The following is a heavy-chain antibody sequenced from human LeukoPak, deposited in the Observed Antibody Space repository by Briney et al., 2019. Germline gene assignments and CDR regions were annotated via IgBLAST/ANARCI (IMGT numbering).Heavy chain of an antibody. CDR2: ISSSGSTI. D-gene: IGHD2-21*02. CDR3: ARDSPQNCGGDCYSFDYGMDV. Sequence: GRSLRLSCAASGFTFSDYYMRWIRQAPGKGLEWVSYISSSGSTIYYADSVKGRFTISRDNAKNSLYLQMNSLRAEDTAVYYCARDSPQNCGGDCYSFDYGMDVWGQGTTVTVSS. J-gene: IGHJ6*02. CDR1: GFTFSDYY. V-gene: IGHV3-11*01.